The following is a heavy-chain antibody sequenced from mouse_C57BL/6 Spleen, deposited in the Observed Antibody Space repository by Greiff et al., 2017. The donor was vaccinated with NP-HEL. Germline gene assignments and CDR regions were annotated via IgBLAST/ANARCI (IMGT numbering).Heavy chain of an antibody. V-gene: IGHV1-78*01. D-gene: IGHD2-3*01. J-gene: IGHJ2*01. CDR3: ERSGKYDGYYIFDY. CDR1: GYTFTDHT. Sequence: QVQLKQSDAELVKPGASVKISCKASGYTFTDHTIHWMKQRPEQGLEWIGYIYPRDGSTKYNEKFKGKATLTADKSSSTAYMQRNSLTSEDSAVYCCERSGKYDGYYIFDYWGQGTTLTVSS. CDR2: IYPRDGST.